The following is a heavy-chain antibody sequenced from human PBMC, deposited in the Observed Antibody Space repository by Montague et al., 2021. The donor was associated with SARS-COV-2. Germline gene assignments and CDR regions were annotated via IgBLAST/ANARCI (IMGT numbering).Heavy chain of an antibody. V-gene: IGHV4-4*02. CDR1: GGVVLRRRS. CDR3: GGTWVYFSPVDV. CDR2: LHQSESGRT. J-gene: IGHJ6*02. Sequence: SETLSLTCTVSGGVVLRRRSEDHTRELQSHRVVLFRQLHQSESGRTNYNPSLKSRVTISIDQSKNYFSLNLTSMTAADTAVYYCGGTWVYFSPVDVWGQGTTVIVSS. D-gene: IGHD2/OR15-2a*01.